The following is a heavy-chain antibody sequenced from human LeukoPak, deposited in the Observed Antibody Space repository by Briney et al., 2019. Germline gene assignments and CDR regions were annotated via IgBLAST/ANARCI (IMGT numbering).Heavy chain of an antibody. CDR1: GYTFPDYY. V-gene: IGHV1-46*01. J-gene: IGHJ4*02. CDR3: ARGVRIEGSGSYEGPFFDY. D-gene: IGHD3-10*01. CDR2: INPSGGSA. Sequence: ASVKVSCKASGYTFPDYYMHWVRQAPGQGLEWMGIINPSGGSASYAQKFQGRVTMIRDTSTSTVYMELSSLRSEDTAVYYCARGVRIEGSGSYEGPFFDYWGQGTLVTVSS.